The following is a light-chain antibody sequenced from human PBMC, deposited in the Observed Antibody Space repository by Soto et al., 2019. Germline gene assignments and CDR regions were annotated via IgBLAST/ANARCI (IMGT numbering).Light chain of an antibody. V-gene: IGKV1-5*03. CDR3: QQYRSYSYT. CDR1: QSVSSW. J-gene: IGKJ1*01. Sequence: DVQLTQSPSTLSASVGDRVTITCRASQSVSSWLAWYQAKPGKPPNLLIYKASTLESGVPSRFSGSGSGTEFTLTISSLQPDDFATYYCQQYRSYSYTFGQGTKVEI. CDR2: KAS.